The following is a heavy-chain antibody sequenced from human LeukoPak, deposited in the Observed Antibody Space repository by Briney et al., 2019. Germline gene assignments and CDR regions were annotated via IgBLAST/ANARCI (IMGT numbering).Heavy chain of an antibody. V-gene: IGHV1-2*02. CDR3: ARGGVVTRERDDAFDI. CDR1: GYTFTGYY. J-gene: IGHJ3*02. CDR2: INPNSGDS. Sequence: GASVKVSCKASGYTFTGYYMHWVRQAPGQGLEWMGWINPNSGDSKHAQKFQGRVTMTRDTSISTAYMELSRLRSDDTAVYYCARGGVVTRERDDAFDIWGQGTMVTVSS. D-gene: IGHD4-23*01.